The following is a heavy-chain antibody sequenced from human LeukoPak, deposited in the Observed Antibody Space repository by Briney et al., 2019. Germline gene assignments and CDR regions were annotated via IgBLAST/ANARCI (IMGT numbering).Heavy chain of an antibody. D-gene: IGHD5-18*01. Sequence: PSETLSLTCTVSGGSISSYYWSWIRQPPGKGLEWIGYIYYSGSTNYNPSLKSRVTISVDTSKNQFSLKLSSVTAADTAVYYCARGAMVTSFYYWGQGTLVTVSS. CDR2: IYYSGST. V-gene: IGHV4-59*01. CDR3: ARGAMVTSFYY. CDR1: GGSISSYY. J-gene: IGHJ4*02.